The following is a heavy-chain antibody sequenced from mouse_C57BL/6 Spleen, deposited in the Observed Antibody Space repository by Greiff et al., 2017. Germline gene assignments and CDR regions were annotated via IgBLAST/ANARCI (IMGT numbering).Heavy chain of an antibody. Sequence: VKLQQPGAELVKPGASVKMSCKASGYTFTSYWITWVKKRPGQGLEWIGDIYPGSGSTNYNEKFKSKATLTVYTSSSTAYMQLSSLTSEDSAVYYCAELWVTTVGYWGQGTTLTVSS. CDR1: GYTFTSYW. D-gene: IGHD1-1*01. CDR2: IYPGSGST. J-gene: IGHJ2*01. V-gene: IGHV1-55*01. CDR3: AELWVTTVGY.